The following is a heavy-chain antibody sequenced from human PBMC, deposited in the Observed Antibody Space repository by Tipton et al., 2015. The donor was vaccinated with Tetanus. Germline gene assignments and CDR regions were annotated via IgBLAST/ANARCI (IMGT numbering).Heavy chain of an antibody. CDR3: ARGLYYYDSSGYFQGDY. V-gene: IGHV3-48*01. CDR1: GFTFSSYS. J-gene: IGHJ4*02. CDR2: ISSSSTR. D-gene: IGHD3-22*01. Sequence: GSLRLSCAASGFTFSSYSMNWVRQAPGKGLEWVSYISSSSTRYYADSVKGRFTISRDNAKNSLYLQMNSLRAEDTAAYYCARGLYYYDSSGYFQGDYWGQGALVTVSS.